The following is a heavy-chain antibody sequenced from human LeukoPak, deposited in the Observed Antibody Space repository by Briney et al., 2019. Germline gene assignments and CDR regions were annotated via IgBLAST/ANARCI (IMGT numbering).Heavy chain of an antibody. CDR1: GFTFSSYG. CDR3: AKDGAVGAVDY. J-gene: IGHJ4*02. Sequence: GGSLRLSCAASGFTFSSYGMHWVRQAPGKGLEWVAVISYDGSNKYYADSVKGRFTISRDNSKNTLYLQMNSLRAEDTAVYYCAKDGAVGAVDYWGQGTLVTVSS. V-gene: IGHV3-30*18. CDR2: ISYDGSNK. D-gene: IGHD1-26*01.